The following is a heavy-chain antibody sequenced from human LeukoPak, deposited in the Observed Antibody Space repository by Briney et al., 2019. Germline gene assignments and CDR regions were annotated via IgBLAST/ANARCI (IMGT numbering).Heavy chain of an antibody. D-gene: IGHD6-19*01. CDR3: ARRHSSGWFPTDYYYYMDV. J-gene: IGHJ6*03. V-gene: IGHV1-69*05. Sequence: GASVKVSCKASGGTFSSYAISWVRQAPGQGLEWMGGIIPIFGTANYAQKFLGRVTITTDESTSTAYMELSSLRSEDTAVYHCARRHSSGWFPTDYYYYMDVWGKGTTVTVSS. CDR1: GGTFSSYA. CDR2: IIPIFGTA.